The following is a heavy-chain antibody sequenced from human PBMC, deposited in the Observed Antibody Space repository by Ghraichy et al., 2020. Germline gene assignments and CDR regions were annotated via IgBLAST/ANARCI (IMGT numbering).Heavy chain of an antibody. CDR3: AKGGAPFAEADC. J-gene: IGHJ4*02. CDR1: GFAFSNYW. CDR2: VDPDGSGK. D-gene: IGHD1-26*01. V-gene: IGHV3-7*03. Sequence: GESLNISCVASGFAFSNYWMTWVRHPPGKGLEWLGNVDPDGSGKFYVDSVKGRFAISRDNAKNSLYLQMNTLRIEDTAVYYCAKGGAPFAEADCWGQGTLVIVSS.